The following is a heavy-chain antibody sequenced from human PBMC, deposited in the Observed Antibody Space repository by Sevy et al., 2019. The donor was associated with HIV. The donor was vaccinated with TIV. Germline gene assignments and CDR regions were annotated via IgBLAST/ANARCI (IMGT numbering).Heavy chain of an antibody. J-gene: IGHJ5*02. CDR3: AKEGYYYDSHSADWFDP. CDR2: ISKDGNNK. CDR1: GFNFSPYA. D-gene: IGHD3-22*01. V-gene: IGHV3-30*14. Sequence: GESLKISCAASGFNFSPYAIHWVRQAPGKGLEWVAVISKDGNNKEYADSVKGGFTISRDNSKNTLYLQMNRLRAEETAWYFCAKEGYYYDSHSADWFDPWGQGTLVTVSS.